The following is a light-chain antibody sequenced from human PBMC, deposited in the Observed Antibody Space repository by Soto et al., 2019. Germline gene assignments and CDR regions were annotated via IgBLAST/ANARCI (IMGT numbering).Light chain of an antibody. Sequence: EIVLTQSPGTLSLSPGERATLSCRASQSVSRSYLAWYQQKPGQAPRLLIYGASSRATGIPDRFSGSGSGTDFTLTISRLEPEDFVVYYCQQYGGSPYTFGQGTKLEI. J-gene: IGKJ2*01. V-gene: IGKV3-20*01. CDR2: GAS. CDR1: QSVSRSY. CDR3: QQYGGSPYT.